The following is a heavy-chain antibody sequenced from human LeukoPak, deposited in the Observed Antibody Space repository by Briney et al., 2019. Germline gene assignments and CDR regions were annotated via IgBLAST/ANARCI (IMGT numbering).Heavy chain of an antibody. CDR1: GYSFTNYW. CDR3: ARRSAHLNHVDY. V-gene: IGHV5-10-1*01. D-gene: IGHD1-14*01. Sequence: GESLKISCKGSGYSFTNYWVSWVRQMPGKGLEWVGRIDPSDSYTSYSPSFQGHVTISADKFISTAYLQWSSLKASDTAMYYCARRSAHLNHVDYWGQGTLVTVSS. CDR2: IDPSDSYT. J-gene: IGHJ4*02.